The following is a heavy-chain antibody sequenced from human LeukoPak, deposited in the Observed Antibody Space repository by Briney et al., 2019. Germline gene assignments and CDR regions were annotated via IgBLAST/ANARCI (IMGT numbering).Heavy chain of an antibody. CDR1: GYTFTGYY. CDR3: ARAAEMATISDAFDI. D-gene: IGHD5-24*01. Sequence: ASVKVSCKASGYTFTGYYMHWVRQAPGQGLEWMGWINPNSGGTNYAQKIQGRVTMTRDTSISTAYMELSRLRSDDTAVYYCARAAEMATISDAFDIWGQGTMVTVSS. CDR2: INPNSGGT. V-gene: IGHV1-2*02. J-gene: IGHJ3*02.